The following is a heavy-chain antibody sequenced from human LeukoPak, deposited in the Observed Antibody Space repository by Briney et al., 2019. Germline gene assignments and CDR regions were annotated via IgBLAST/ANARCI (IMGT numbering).Heavy chain of an antibody. Sequence: PGTSLRLSCAASGFTFSGYGMHWVRQAPGKGLEWVAVIWFDGSNKYYADSVKGRFTISRDNSKNTLYLQMNSLRAEDTAVYYCARDSSKMGYDILTGYSEGYFDYWGQGTLVTVSS. V-gene: IGHV3-30*19. CDR2: IWFDGSNK. J-gene: IGHJ4*02. D-gene: IGHD3-9*01. CDR1: GFTFSGYG. CDR3: ARDSSKMGYDILTGYSEGYFDY.